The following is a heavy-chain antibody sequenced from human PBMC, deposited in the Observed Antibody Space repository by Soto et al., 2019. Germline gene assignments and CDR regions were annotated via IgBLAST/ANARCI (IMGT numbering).Heavy chain of an antibody. CDR3: ARPPPLYGGNYMYHYYYYGMDV. Sequence: QVQLVESGGGVVQPGRSLRLSCAASGFTFSSYAMHWVRQAPGKGLEWVAVISYDGSNKYYADSVKGRFTISRDNFKNTVYLQMNSMRAEDTAVYYCARPPPLYGGNYMYHYYYYGMDVWGQGTTVMVSS. D-gene: IGHD4-17*01. CDR1: GFTFSSYA. V-gene: IGHV3-30-3*01. CDR2: ISYDGSNK. J-gene: IGHJ6*02.